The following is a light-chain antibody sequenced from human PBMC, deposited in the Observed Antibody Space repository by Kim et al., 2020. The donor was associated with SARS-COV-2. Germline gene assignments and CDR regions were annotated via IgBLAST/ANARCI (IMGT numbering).Light chain of an antibody. Sequence: ALGQTVRITCQGDSLRSYYASWYQQKPGQAPVLVIYGKNNRPSGIPDRFSGSSSGNTASLTITGAQAEDEADYYCNSRDSSGIDVVFGGGTQLTVL. V-gene: IGLV3-19*01. CDR3: NSRDSSGIDVV. J-gene: IGLJ2*01. CDR1: SLRSYY. CDR2: GKN.